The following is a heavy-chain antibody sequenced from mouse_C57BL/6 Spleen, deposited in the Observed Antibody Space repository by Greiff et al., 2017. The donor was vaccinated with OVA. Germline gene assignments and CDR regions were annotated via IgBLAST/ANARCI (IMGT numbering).Heavy chain of an antibody. D-gene: IGHD1-1*01. CDR3: ARGVFNSVVCFDY. CDR2: ISSGSSTI. CDR1: GFTFSDYG. J-gene: IGHJ2*01. V-gene: IGHV5-17*01. Sequence: EVKLMESGGGLVKPGGSLKLSCAASGFTFSDYGMHWVRQAPEQGLEWVAYISSGSSTIYYADTVKGRCTISRDNAKNTRYLQITSLRSEDTAMYYCARGVFNSVVCFDYWGKGTTLTVSS.